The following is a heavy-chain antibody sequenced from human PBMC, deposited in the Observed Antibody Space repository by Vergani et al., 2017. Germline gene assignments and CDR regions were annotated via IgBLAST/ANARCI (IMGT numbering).Heavy chain of an antibody. Sequence: QVQLQESGPGLVKPSETLSLTCTVSGDSVISTDYHWGWIRQPPGKGLEWIGSMDYSGSTSYNPSIESRISISFETPKNQFSLRLTSVTAADTAVYYCASKRGACRAAYCHSYDFWGPGTLVGVSS. CDR3: ASKRGACRAAYCHSYDF. J-gene: IGHJ4*02. CDR1: GDSVISTDYH. CDR2: MDYSGST. V-gene: IGHV4-39*01. D-gene: IGHD2-15*01.